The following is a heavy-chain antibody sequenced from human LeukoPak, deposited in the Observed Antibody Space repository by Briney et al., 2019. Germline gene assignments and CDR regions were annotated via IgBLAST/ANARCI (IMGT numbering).Heavy chain of an antibody. D-gene: IGHD6-19*01. V-gene: IGHV3-48*01. CDR3: ARRFSSGWYVDY. CDR1: GFTFSSYS. J-gene: IGHJ4*02. Sequence: GGSLRLSCAASGFTFSSYSMNWVRQAPGKGLEWVSYISSSVTIYYADSVKGRFTISRDNARNSLYLQMNSLRAEDTAVYYCARRFSSGWYVDYWGQGTLVTVSS. CDR2: ISSSVTI.